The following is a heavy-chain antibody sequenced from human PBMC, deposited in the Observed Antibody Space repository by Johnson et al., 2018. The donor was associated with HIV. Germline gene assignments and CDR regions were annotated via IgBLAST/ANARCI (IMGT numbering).Heavy chain of an antibody. D-gene: IGHD1-26*01. CDR1: GFTFSSYW. J-gene: IGHJ3*02. CDR3: AKESNWGVGTTGHDSFDI. Sequence: QVQLVESGGGLVQPGGSLRLSCAASGFTFSSYWMHWVRQAPGKGLEWVAFIRYDGSDKYCIDSVKGRFTISRDNSKNTLYLQMNSLRTEDTAVYYGAKESNWGVGTTGHDSFDIWGQGTMVTVSS. CDR2: IRYDGSDK. V-gene: IGHV3-30*02.